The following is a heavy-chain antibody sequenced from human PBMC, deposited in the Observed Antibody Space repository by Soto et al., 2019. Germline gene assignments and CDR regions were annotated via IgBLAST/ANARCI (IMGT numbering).Heavy chain of an antibody. CDR3: VRTSLVVAAATREDY. CDR2: INSDGSST. CDR1: GFTFISYG. J-gene: IGHJ4*02. Sequence: PGVSMRLSCAASGFTFISYGMHWVRQTPGKGLVWVSRINSDGSSTSYADSVKGRFTISRDNAKNTLYLQMNSLRAEDTAVYYCVRTSLVVAAATREDYWGQGTLVTVSS. D-gene: IGHD2-15*01. V-gene: IGHV3-74*01.